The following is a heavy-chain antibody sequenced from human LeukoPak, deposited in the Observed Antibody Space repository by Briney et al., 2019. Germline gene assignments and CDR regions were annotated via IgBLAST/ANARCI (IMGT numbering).Heavy chain of an antibody. CDR2: IGTAGDT. V-gene: IGHV3-13*01. CDR3: AKDSCSSTSCYQGVDY. CDR1: GFTFSSYD. D-gene: IGHD2-2*01. J-gene: IGHJ4*02. Sequence: GGSLRLSCAASGFTFSSYDMHWVRQATGKGLEWVSAIGTAGDTYYPGSVKGRFTISRENAKNSLYLQMNSLRAEDTAVYYCAKDSCSSTSCYQGVDYWGQGTLVTVSS.